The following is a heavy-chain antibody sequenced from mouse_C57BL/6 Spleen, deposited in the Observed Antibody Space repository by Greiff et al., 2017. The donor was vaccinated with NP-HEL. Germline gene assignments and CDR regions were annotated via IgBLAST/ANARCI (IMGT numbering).Heavy chain of an antibody. J-gene: IGHJ4*01. D-gene: IGHD1-1*01. CDR1: GFSLTSYG. Sequence: QVQLQQSGPGLVAPSQSLSITCTVSGFSLTSYGVHWVRQPPGKGLEWLVVIWSDGSTTYNSALKSRLSISKDNSNSQVFLKMNSLQTDDTAMYYCARHGGSNILYYAMDYWGQGTSVTVSS. V-gene: IGHV2-6-1*01. CDR3: ARHGGSNILYYAMDY. CDR2: IWSDGST.